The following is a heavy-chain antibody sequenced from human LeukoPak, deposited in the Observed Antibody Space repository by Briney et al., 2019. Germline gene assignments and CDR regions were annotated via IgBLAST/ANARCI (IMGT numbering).Heavy chain of an antibody. CDR2: INYSGST. V-gene: IGHV4-31*03. Sequence: SETLSLTCTVSGDSINSLDLWSWVRQPPGKGLEWIGYINYSGSTYYNPSLKSRVTISVDTSQNQFSLKLSSVTAADTAVYYCARDEAIFGAGYYYGMDVWGQGTTVTVSS. CDR1: GDSINSLDL. D-gene: IGHD3-3*01. CDR3: ARDEAIFGAGYYYGMDV. J-gene: IGHJ6*02.